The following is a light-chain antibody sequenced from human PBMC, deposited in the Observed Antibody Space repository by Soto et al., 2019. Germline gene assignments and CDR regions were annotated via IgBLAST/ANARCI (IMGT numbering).Light chain of an antibody. Sequence: EVVLTQSPDTLSLSRGERATLSCRASERIYSAYLGWYQQKPGQAPRLLIYGTSSRANGIPDRFSGSGSGTDFTLTISRLEPEDFAVYYCQQYGNSLITFGQGTRLEIK. V-gene: IGKV3-20*01. CDR1: ERIYSAY. CDR2: GTS. J-gene: IGKJ5*01. CDR3: QQYGNSLIT.